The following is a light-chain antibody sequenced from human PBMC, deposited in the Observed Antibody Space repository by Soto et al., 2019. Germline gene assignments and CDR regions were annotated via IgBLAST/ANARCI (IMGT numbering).Light chain of an antibody. CDR3: QQYGNAPIT. CDR2: GAS. Sequence: ETVLTQYTGTLSLSPGERATLSCRAAQTVYSSLLAWYQQKPGQAPRLLIYGASSRATGIPDRFSGSGSGTDFTLTISRVEPEDFAVYHCQQYGNAPITFGQGTRL. V-gene: IGKV3-20*01. J-gene: IGKJ5*01. CDR1: QTVYSSL.